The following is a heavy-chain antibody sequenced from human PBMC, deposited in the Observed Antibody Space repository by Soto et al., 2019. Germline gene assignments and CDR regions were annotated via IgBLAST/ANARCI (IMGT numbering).Heavy chain of an antibody. Sequence: QVQLVESGGGVVQPGRSLRLSCAASGFTFSSYGMHWVRQAPGKGLEWVAVIWYDGSNEYYAYSVKGRFTISRDNSKNTLYLQMNSLRAEDTAIYSCACEKIPYTIAVGGDHWGQGTLVTVSS. CDR1: GFTFSSYG. J-gene: IGHJ4*02. CDR2: IWYDGSNE. CDR3: ACEKIPYTIAVGGDH. D-gene: IGHD6-19*01. V-gene: IGHV3-33*03.